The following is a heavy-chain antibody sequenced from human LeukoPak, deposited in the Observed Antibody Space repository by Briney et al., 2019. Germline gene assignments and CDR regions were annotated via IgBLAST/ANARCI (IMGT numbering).Heavy chain of an antibody. CDR2: IYYSGST. J-gene: IGHJ4*02. CDR1: GGSFSGYY. Sequence: PSETLSLTCTVYGGSFSGYYWSWIRQPPGKGLEWIGYIYYSGSTNYNPSLKSRVTISVDTSKNQFSLKLSSVTAADTAVYYCARTLVYYDSSGYYYGAYFDYWGQGTLVTVSS. CDR3: ARTLVYYDSSGYYYGAYFDY. V-gene: IGHV4-59*12. D-gene: IGHD3-22*01.